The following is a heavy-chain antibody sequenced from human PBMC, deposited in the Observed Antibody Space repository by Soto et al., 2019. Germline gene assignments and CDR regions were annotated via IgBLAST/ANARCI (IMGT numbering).Heavy chain of an antibody. V-gene: IGHV1-24*01. Sequence: QVQLVQSGAEVKKPGASVKISCKVSGYTLTELSMHWVRQAPGKGLEWMGGFDPEDGETIYAQKFQGRVTMTEDTSTDTATTELSSLRSEDTAVYYCATDTPRYRIATAGNMEYFQHWGQGTLVTVSS. CDR1: GYTLTELS. CDR2: FDPEDGET. D-gene: IGHD6-13*01. J-gene: IGHJ1*01. CDR3: ATDTPRYRIATAGNMEYFQH.